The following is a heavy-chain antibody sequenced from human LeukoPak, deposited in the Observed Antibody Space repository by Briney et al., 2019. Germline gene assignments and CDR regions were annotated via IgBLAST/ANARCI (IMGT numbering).Heavy chain of an antibody. CDR2: ISAYNGNT. Sequence: ASVKVSCKASGYTFTSYGISWVRQAPGQGLEWMGWISAYNGNTNYAQKLQGRVTITTDTSTSTAYMELRSLRSDDTAVYYCARGPSDSSGYYYEGDAFDIWGQGTVVTVSS. D-gene: IGHD3-22*01. V-gene: IGHV1-18*01. CDR3: ARGPSDSSGYYYEGDAFDI. CDR1: GYTFTSYG. J-gene: IGHJ3*02.